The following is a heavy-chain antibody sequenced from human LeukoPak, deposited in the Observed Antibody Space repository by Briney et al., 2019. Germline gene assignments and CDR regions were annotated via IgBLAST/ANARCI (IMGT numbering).Heavy chain of an antibody. Sequence: PGGSLSLSCAASGFTFSSYSMNWVRQAPGKGLEWVSYISGSSSTIYYADSVKGRFTISRDNAKNSLYLQMNSLRAEDTAVYYCATPFDHWGQGTLVTVSS. V-gene: IGHV3-48*01. CDR3: ATPFDH. CDR1: GFTFSSYS. J-gene: IGHJ4*02. CDR2: ISGSSSTI.